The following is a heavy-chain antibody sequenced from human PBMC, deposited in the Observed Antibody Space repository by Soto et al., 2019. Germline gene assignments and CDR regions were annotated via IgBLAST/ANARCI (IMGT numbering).Heavy chain of an antibody. Sequence: QVQLQQWGAGLLKPSETLSLTCAVYGGSFSGYYWSWIRHPPGKGLEWIGEINHSGSTNYNPSLKSRVTISVDTSKNQFSLKLSSVSAADTAVYYCATGRGVRGVIITTYYYYGLDVWGQGTTVTVSS. J-gene: IGHJ6*02. CDR1: GGSFSGYY. CDR2: INHSGST. CDR3: ATGRGVRGVIITTYYYYGLDV. D-gene: IGHD3-10*01. V-gene: IGHV4-34*01.